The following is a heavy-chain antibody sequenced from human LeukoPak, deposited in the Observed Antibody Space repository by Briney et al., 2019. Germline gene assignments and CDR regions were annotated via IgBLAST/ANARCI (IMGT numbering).Heavy chain of an antibody. CDR3: VRSSPVEGNTAYRPFDY. J-gene: IGHJ4*02. Sequence: GGSLRLSCAASGFTFSDYWMYWVRQAPGKGLEWVANIKQDGSEKSYVASVKGRFTISRDNAKNSMYLQMNSLRDEDTAVYYCVRSSPVEGNTAYRPFDYWGQGTLVTVSS. D-gene: IGHD4-23*01. CDR2: IKQDGSEK. CDR1: GFTFSDYW. V-gene: IGHV3-7*01.